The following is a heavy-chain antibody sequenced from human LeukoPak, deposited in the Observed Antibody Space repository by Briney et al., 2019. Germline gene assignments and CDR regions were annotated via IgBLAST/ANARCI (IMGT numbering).Heavy chain of an antibody. CDR2: ISAYNGNT. V-gene: IGHV1-18*01. J-gene: IGHJ6*03. D-gene: IGHD5-18*01. CDR3: ARVAELWLIYYYYYKDV. Sequence: ASVKVSCKASGYTFTSYGISWVRQAPGQGLEWMGWISAYNGNTNYAQKLQGRVTMTTDTSTSTAYMELRSLRSDNTAVYYCARVAELWLIYYYYYKDVWGKGTTVTVSS. CDR1: GYTFTSYG.